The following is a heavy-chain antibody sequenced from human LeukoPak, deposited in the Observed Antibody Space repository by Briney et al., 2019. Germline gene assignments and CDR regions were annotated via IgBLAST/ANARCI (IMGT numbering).Heavy chain of an antibody. J-gene: IGHJ1*01. Sequence: GGSLRLSCAASGFTFRNYWMTWVRQAPGKGLEWVANIKEDGSEKYYVDSVKGRFTISRDNAKNSLYLQMNSLRAEDTAVYYCASLYYSDAINKQYFHHWGQGTLVTVSS. CDR2: IKEDGSEK. CDR3: ASLYYSDAINKQYFHH. D-gene: IGHD3-22*01. V-gene: IGHV3-7*03. CDR1: GFTFRNYW.